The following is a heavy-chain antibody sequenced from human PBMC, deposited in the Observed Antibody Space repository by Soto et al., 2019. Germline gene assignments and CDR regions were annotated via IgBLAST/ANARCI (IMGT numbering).Heavy chain of an antibody. CDR3: ARDKITGLFDY. CDR2: INHSGST. V-gene: IGHV4-34*01. J-gene: IGHJ4*01. Sequence: QVQLQQWGAGLLKPSETLSLTCAVYGGSFSGYYWTWIRQPPGTGLEWIGEINHSGSTNYNPPPKTRVTISLDTSNNQFSLTLTSVTASYTAVYYFARDKITGLFDYWGHGTLVTVSS. CDR1: GGSFSGYY. D-gene: IGHD2-8*02.